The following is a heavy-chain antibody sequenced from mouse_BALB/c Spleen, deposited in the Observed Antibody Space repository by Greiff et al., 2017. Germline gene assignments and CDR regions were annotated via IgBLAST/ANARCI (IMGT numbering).Heavy chain of an antibody. D-gene: IGHD2-4*01. Sequence: QVQLQQPGAELVMPGASVKMSCKASLYTFTDYWMHWVKQRPGQGLEWIGAIDTSDSYTSYNQKFKGKATLTVDESSSTAYMQLSSLTSEDSAVYYCARYDYEGFAYWGQGTLVTVSA. CDR1: LYTFTDYW. CDR2: IDTSDSYT. CDR3: ARYDYEGFAY. V-gene: IGHV1-69*01. J-gene: IGHJ3*01.